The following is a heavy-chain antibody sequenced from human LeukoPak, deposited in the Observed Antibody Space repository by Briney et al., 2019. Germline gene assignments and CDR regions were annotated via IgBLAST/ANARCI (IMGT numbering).Heavy chain of an antibody. CDR2: ISGSGGST. V-gene: IGHV3-23*01. D-gene: IGHD3-22*01. Sequence: GGSLRLSCAASGFTFSTYAMSWVRQAPGKGLEWVSTISGSGGSTYYADSVKGRFTISRDNSKSTLYLQMNSLRAEDTAVYYCAKDSYYYDTSGYDYFDYWGQGTLVTVSS. CDR1: GFTFSTYA. J-gene: IGHJ4*02. CDR3: AKDSYYYDTSGYDYFDY.